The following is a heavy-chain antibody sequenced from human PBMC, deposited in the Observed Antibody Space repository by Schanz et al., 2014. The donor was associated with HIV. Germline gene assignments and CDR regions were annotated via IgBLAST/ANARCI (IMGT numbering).Heavy chain of an antibody. CDR2: IWYDGSNK. CDR3: ARGSGPYYYYYGMAG. J-gene: IGHJ6*02. Sequence: QVQLVESGGRVVPPGRSLRLSCAASGFTFSTYGMPWVRQAPGKGLEWVAVIWYDGSNKYYADSVKGRFTISRDNSKNTLDLQMNSLRAEDTAVYYCARGSGPYYYYYGMAGRGQGTTVTVSS. CDR1: GFTFSTYG. V-gene: IGHV3-33*01. D-gene: IGHD3-10*01.